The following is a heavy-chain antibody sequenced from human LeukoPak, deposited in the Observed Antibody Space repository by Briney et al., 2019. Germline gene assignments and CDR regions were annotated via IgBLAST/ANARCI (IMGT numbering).Heavy chain of an antibody. V-gene: IGHV3-30*15. Sequence: PGGSLRLSCVASGISLRSYSVHWVRQARGKGLEWVALTSHDERNKKYADSVRGRCTISRDNSRDTVYLQLSNLRDEDTAVYYCAKGDEGGAYRTDFWGPGTRVTVSS. CDR3: AKGDEGGAYRTDF. J-gene: IGHJ4*02. CDR1: GISLRSYS. CDR2: TSHDERNK. D-gene: IGHD1-14*01.